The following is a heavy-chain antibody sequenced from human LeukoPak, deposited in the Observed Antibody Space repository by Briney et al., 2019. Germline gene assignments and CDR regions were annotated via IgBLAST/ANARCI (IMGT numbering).Heavy chain of an antibody. Sequence: SETLSLTCTVSGGSISTSSYYWGWVRQPPGKGLEWIGNIFYSGSTYYSPSLKSRVTISLDTSKNQFSPKLSSVTAADTAEYFCARESRRSYCNEYWGQGTLVTVSS. J-gene: IGHJ4*02. CDR2: IFYSGST. CDR1: GGSISTSSYY. D-gene: IGHD2-2*01. V-gene: IGHV4-39*07. CDR3: ARESRRSYCNEY.